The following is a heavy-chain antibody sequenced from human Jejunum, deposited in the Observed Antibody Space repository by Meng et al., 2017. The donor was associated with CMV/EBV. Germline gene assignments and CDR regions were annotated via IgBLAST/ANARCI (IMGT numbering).Heavy chain of an antibody. CDR1: SDYT. J-gene: IGHJ5*02. V-gene: IGHV3-73*01. CDR3: TRHSIVVVPAAGSDP. CDR2: IRSKTYSSAT. D-gene: IGHD2-2*01. Sequence: SDYTLPWVRQAPGKGLEWVGRIRSKTYSSATAYAASVKGRFIISRDDSKNTAYLQMNSLKTEDTAVYYCTRHSIVVVPAAGSDPWGQGTRVTVSS.